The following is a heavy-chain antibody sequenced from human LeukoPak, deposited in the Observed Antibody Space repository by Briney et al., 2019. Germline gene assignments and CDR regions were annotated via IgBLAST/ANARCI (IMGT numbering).Heavy chain of an antibody. J-gene: IGHJ6*02. V-gene: IGHV4-59*01. CDR1: GGSISSYY. D-gene: IGHD6-6*01. CDR3: ARVKYSSSPSYYYYYYGMDV. CDR2: IYYSGST. Sequence: ASETLSLTCTVSGGSISSYYWSWIRQPPGKGLEWIGYIYYSGSTNYNPSLKSRVTISVDTSKNQFSLKLSSVTAADTAVYYCARVKYSSSPSYYYYYYGMDVWGQGTTVTVS.